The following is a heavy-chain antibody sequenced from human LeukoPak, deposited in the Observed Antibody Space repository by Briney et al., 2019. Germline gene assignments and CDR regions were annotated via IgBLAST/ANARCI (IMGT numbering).Heavy chain of an antibody. CDR3: AKGDLKGRSLATVTEY. Sequence: GGSLRLSCAASGFTFSTYGMHWVRQAPGKGLEWVAVISYDGSNKYYADSVKGRFTISRDNSKNTLFLQMNSLRTEDTAVFYCAKGDLKGRSLATVTEYWGQGTLVTVSS. CDR1: GFTFSTYG. V-gene: IGHV3-30*18. CDR2: ISYDGSNK. D-gene: IGHD4-11*01. J-gene: IGHJ4*02.